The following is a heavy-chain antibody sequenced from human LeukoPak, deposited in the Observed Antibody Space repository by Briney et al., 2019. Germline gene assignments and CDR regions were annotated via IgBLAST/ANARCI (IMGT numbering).Heavy chain of an antibody. J-gene: IGHJ4*02. D-gene: IGHD6-19*01. V-gene: IGHV3-23*01. CDR1: GFTFSSYA. Sequence: QSGGSLRLSCAASGFTFSSYAMSWVRQAPGKGLEWVSAISGSGGSTYYADSVKGRFTISRDNSKNTLYLQMNSLRAEDTAVYYCAKDFAGEWLVLRLSFDYWGQGTLVTVSS. CDR3: AKDFAGEWLVLRLSFDY. CDR2: ISGSGGST.